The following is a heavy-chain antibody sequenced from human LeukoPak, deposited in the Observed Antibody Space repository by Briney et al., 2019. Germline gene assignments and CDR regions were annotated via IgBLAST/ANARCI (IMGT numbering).Heavy chain of an antibody. J-gene: IGHJ3*02. D-gene: IGHD5-24*01. Sequence: PSQTLSLTCTVSGGSISSYYWSCIRQPARKGLHRIGRIYTSGSTNYNPSLKSRVTMSVDTSKNQFSLKLSSVTAADTAVYYCAREAREGHVFDIWGQGTMVTVSS. CDR3: AREAREGHVFDI. CDR1: GGSISSYY. V-gene: IGHV4-4*07. CDR2: IYTSGST.